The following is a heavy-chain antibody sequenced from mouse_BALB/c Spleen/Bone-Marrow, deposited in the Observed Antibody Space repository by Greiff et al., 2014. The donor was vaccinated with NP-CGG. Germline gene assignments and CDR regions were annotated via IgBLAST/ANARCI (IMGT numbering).Heavy chain of an antibody. CDR3: ARGAVAMDY. CDR2: IDPSDSET. J-gene: IGHJ4*01. V-gene: IGHV1S126*01. Sequence: QVQLQQSGPQLVRPGASVKISCKASGYSFTSYWMHWVRQRPGQGLEWIGMIDPSDSETRINQKFKDKATLPVDKSSSTAYMQLSNPTFEDSAVYYCARGAVAMDYWGQGTSVTVSS. CDR1: GYSFTSYW.